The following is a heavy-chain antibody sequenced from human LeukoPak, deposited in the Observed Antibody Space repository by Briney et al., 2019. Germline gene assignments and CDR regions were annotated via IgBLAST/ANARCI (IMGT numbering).Heavy chain of an antibody. J-gene: IGHJ4*02. Sequence: ASVKVSCKTSGYTFASYGISWVRQAPGQGLEWMGWISAYNGNTNYAQKLQGRVTMTTDTSTSTAYMELRSLRSDDTAVYYCARDRRSGFGELLGYWGQGTLVTVSS. V-gene: IGHV1-18*01. CDR1: GYTFASYG. CDR2: ISAYNGNT. D-gene: IGHD3-10*01. CDR3: ARDRRSGFGELLGY.